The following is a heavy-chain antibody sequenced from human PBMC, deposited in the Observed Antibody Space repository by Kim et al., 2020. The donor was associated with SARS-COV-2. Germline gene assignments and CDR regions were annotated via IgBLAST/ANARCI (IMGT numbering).Heavy chain of an antibody. CDR2: INAGNGNT. V-gene: IGHV1-3*01. D-gene: IGHD4-17*01. J-gene: IGHJ2*01. CDR3: ARARYTGDYDWYFDL. CDR1: GYTFTSYA. Sequence: ASVKVSCKASGYTFTSYAMHWVRQAPGQRLEWMGWINAGNGNTKYSQKFQGRVTITRDTSASTAYMELSSLRSEDTAVYYCARARYTGDYDWYFDLWGRGTLVTVSS.